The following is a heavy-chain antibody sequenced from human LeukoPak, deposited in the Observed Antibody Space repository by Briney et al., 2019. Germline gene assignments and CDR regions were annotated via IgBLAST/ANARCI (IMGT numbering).Heavy chain of an antibody. J-gene: IGHJ4*02. CDR2: INHSGST. CDR1: GGSFSGYY. V-gene: IGHV4-34*01. Sequence: PSETLSLTCAGYGGSFSGYYWSWIRQPPGKGLEWIGEINHSGSTNYNPSLKSRVTISVDTSKNQFSLKLSSVTAADTAVYHCARGRWLVRRYFDYWGQGTLVTVSS. D-gene: IGHD6-19*01. CDR3: ARGRWLVRRYFDY.